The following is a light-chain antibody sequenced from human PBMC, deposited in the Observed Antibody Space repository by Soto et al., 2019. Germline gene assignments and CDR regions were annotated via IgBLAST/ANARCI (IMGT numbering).Light chain of an antibody. CDR3: QRYNDGST. CDR1: QGISNY. J-gene: IGKJ1*01. CDR2: AAS. V-gene: IGKV1-27*01. Sequence: DIQMTQSPSSLSASVGDRVTITCRASQGISNYLAWYQQKPGRVPTLLISAASTLQSGVPSRFSGSGSGTDFTLTITSLQTEDVATYYCQRYNDGSTFGQGTKVEI.